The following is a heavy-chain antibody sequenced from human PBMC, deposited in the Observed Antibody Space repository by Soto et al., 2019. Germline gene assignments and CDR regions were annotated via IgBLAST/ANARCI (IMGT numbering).Heavy chain of an antibody. CDR1: GGSISSYY. CDR2: FYASGYT. J-gene: IGHJ4*02. Sequence: SETLSLTCAVSGGSISSYYWSWIRQPDGKGLEWIGRFYASGYTNYNPSLKSRVTMSLDTSRNQFSLRLSSVTAADTAIYYCAIGNQVSMSDYWGQGTLVTVSS. CDR3: AIGNQVSMSDY. V-gene: IGHV4-4*07.